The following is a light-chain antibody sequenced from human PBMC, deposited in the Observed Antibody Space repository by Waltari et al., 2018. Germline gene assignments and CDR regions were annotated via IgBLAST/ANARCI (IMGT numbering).Light chain of an antibody. CDR2: DVS. J-gene: IGLJ2*01. CDR3: CSYAGSYPLV. Sequence: QSALTQPRSVSGSPGQSVTISCTGTSSHVGGYNYVSWYQQHPGNAPKLMLYDVSKRPSGVPVRSSGSKSGNPASLTISGLQAEDEADYYCCSYAGSYPLVFGGGTKLTVL. V-gene: IGLV2-11*01. CDR1: SSHVGGYNY.